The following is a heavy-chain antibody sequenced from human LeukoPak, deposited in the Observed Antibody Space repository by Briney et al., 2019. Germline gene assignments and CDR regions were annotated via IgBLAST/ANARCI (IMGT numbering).Heavy chain of an antibody. CDR2: IYKSGST. V-gene: IGHV4-4*07. D-gene: IGHD3-22*01. Sequence: RPSKTLSLTCTVSGGSIGWDYWSWIRQSAGKGLEWIGRIYKSGSTNYNPSFRSRVTMSVDTSKNQFSLNVTSVTAADTAVYYCAREEYFQDSNGYSYYFHSWGQGSLVTVSS. CDR1: GGSIGWDY. J-gene: IGHJ4*02. CDR3: AREEYFQDSNGYSYYFHS.